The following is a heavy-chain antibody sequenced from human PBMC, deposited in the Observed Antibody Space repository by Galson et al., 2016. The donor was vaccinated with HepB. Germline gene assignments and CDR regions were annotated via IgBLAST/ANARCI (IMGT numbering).Heavy chain of an antibody. CDR2: IKQDGTEM. D-gene: IGHD6-19*01. CDR3: ARALTPTSRGATY. CDR1: GFTFHNYW. Sequence: SLRLSCAPSGFTFHNYWMTWVRQAPGKGLEWVANIKQDGTEMYYLDSVKGRFTISRDNAKDSLYLQMNGLRVEDTAVYYCARALTPTSRGATYWGQGTLVTDSS. V-gene: IGHV3-7*01. J-gene: IGHJ4*02.